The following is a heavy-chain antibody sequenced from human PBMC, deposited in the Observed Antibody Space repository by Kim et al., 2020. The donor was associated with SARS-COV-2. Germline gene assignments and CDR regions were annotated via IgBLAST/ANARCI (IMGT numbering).Heavy chain of an antibody. CDR1: GGSISSSSYY. D-gene: IGHD3-3*01. V-gene: IGHV4-39*01. J-gene: IGHJ4*02. CDR3: ARRFSLDY. CDR2: IYYSGST. Sequence: SETLSLTCTVSGGSISSSSYYWGWIRQPPGKGLEWIGTIYYSGSTYYNPSLKSRVTISEDTSKNQFSLKLSSLTAADTAVYYCARRFSLDYWGQGPLVTVSS.